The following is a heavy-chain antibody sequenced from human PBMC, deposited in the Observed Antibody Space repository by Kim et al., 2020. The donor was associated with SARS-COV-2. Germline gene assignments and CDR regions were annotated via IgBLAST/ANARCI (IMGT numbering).Heavy chain of an antibody. J-gene: IGHJ4*02. Sequence: VEGRFTVSRDNSKNTLYLQMNSLSAEDTAVYYCAKDAEYSSSSAAYYFDFWGQGTLVTVSS. D-gene: IGHD6-6*01. CDR3: AKDAEYSSSSAAYYFDF. V-gene: IGHV3-23*01.